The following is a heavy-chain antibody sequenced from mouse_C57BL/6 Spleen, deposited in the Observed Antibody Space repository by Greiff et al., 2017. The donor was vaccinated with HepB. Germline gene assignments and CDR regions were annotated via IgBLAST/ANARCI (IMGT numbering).Heavy chain of an antibody. D-gene: IGHD4-1*02. CDR3: ANWDGVFYYAMDY. CDR1: GFNIKNTY. CDR2: IDPANGNT. J-gene: IGHJ4*01. Sequence: VQLQQSVAELVRPGASVKLSCTASGFNIKNTYMHWVKQRPEQGLEWIGRIDPANGNTKYAPKFQGKATITADTSSNTAYLQLSSLTSEDTSIYYCANWDGVFYYAMDYWGQGTSVTVSS. V-gene: IGHV14-3*01.